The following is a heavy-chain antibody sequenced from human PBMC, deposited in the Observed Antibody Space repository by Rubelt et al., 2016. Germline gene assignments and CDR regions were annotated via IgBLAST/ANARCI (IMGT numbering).Heavy chain of an antibody. CDR1: VGSFSGHA. CDR3: ARRLADWTESLGDAFDL. D-gene: IGHD1-1*01. J-gene: IGHJ3*01. Sequence: QVPLQQWGTGLLKPSETLSRTCAVYVGSFSGHAWAWIRQPPGKGLEWIAEIDHREIINSNPSLKSRLTISIDTSKNQFSLGLSSVSAADTAGYYCARRLADWTESLGDAFDLWSHGAMVTVFS. CDR2: IDHREII. V-gene: IGHV4-34*01.